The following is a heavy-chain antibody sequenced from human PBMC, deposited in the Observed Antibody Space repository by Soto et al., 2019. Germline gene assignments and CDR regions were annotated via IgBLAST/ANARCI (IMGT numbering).Heavy chain of an antibody. J-gene: IGHJ4*02. CDR3: ARASNRRGNSYGPDF. V-gene: IGHV4-34*01. CDR1: GWPFTVCF. D-gene: IGHD5-18*01. CDR2: INHSGTT. Sequence: PSESLSLAFPLFGWPFTVCFWTWIRQPPGRGLEWIGEINHSGTTNYNPSLKGRVTISVDTSKNQFFLKLSSVTAADTAVYYCARASNRRGNSYGPDFWAQGPLVTVS.